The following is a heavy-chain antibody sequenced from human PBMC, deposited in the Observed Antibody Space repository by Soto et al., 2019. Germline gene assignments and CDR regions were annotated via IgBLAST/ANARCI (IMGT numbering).Heavy chain of an antibody. J-gene: IGHJ3*02. CDR3: ARGSTIFGVVTRGAFDI. D-gene: IGHD3-3*01. CDR2: IYHSGST. CDR1: GGSISSRNW. V-gene: IGHV4-4*02. Sequence: SSQTLSLTCAVSGGSISSRNWWSWVRQPPGKGLEWIGEIYHSGSTNYNPSLKSRVTISVDKSKNQFSLKLSSVTAADTAVYYCARGSTIFGVVTRGAFDIWGQGTMVTVSS.